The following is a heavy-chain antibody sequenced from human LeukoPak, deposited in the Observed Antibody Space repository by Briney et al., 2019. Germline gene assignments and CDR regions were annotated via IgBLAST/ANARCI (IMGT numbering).Heavy chain of an antibody. Sequence: PSETLSLTCAVYGGSFSGYYWGWIRQPPGKGLEWIGEINHSGSTNYNPSLKSRVTISVDTSKNQFSLKLSSVTAADTAVYYCARDVRGRHYFDYWGQGTLVTVSS. CDR3: ARDVRGRHYFDY. J-gene: IGHJ4*02. CDR1: GGSFSGYY. D-gene: IGHD5-12*01. CDR2: INHSGST. V-gene: IGHV4-34*01.